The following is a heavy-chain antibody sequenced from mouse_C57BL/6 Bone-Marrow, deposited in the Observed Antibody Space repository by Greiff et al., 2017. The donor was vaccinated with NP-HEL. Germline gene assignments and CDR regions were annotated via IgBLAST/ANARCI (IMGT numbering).Heavy chain of an antibody. D-gene: IGHD1-1*01. CDR1: GYTFTGYW. J-gene: IGHJ4*01. Sequence: VQLQQSGAELMKPGASVKLSCKATGYTFTGYWIEWVKQRPGHGLEWIGEILPGSGSTNYNEKFKGKATFTADTSSKTAYMQLSSLTTEDSAIYYCARGGITTVVASYYYAMDYWGQGTSVTVSS. V-gene: IGHV1-9*01. CDR2: ILPGSGST. CDR3: ARGGITTVVASYYYAMDY.